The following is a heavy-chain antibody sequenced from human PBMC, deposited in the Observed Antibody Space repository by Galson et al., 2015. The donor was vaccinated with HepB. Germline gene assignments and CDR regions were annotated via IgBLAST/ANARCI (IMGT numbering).Heavy chain of an antibody. Sequence: SLRLSCAASGFSFSNYDMYWVRRAPGRGLEWVAVIWYDGNKKYYGDFVKGRFTIYRDNSKNTLYLQMNRLRADDTAVYFCASAYYDVLTGLNKFFDYWGQGTLVTASS. J-gene: IGHJ4*02. V-gene: IGHV3-33*01. CDR2: IWYDGNKK. D-gene: IGHD3-3*01. CDR3: ASAYYDVLTGLNKFFDY. CDR1: GFSFSNYD.